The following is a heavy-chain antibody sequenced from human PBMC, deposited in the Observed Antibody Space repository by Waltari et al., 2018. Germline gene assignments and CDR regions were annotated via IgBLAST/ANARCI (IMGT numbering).Heavy chain of an antibody. CDR1: GYSFTSYW. J-gene: IGHJ3*02. D-gene: IGHD1-26*01. V-gene: IGHV5-51*01. CDR3: ARQDLVGATIFAAVDI. Sequence: EVQLVQSGAEVKKPGESLKISCKGSGYSFTSYWIGWVRQMPGNGLEWVGSIYPGDPDTRYSPSFQGQVTISAEKSSSTAYLQWSSLKASDTAMYYCARQDLVGATIFAAVDIWGQGTMVTVSS. CDR2: IYPGDPDT.